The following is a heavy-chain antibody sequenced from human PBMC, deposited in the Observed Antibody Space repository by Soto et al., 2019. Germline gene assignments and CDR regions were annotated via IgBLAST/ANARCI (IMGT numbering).Heavy chain of an antibody. D-gene: IGHD2-8*02. CDR1: GGSLNSYY. CDR2: IYYSGRA. V-gene: IGHV4-59*01. Sequence: SETLSLTCTVSGGSLNSYYWSWIRQPPGKRLEWLGYIYYSGRAHYNPSLESRVTMSVDTSKNQLYLKVTSVTAADTAVYYCARDRDTLLVPNPKRPQFFHYGLDVWGQGTTVTVSS. J-gene: IGHJ6*02. CDR3: ARDRDTLLVPNPKRPQFFHYGLDV.